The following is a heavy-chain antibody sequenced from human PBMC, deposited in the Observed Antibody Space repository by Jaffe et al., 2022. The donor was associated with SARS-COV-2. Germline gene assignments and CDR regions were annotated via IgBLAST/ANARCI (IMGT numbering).Heavy chain of an antibody. J-gene: IGHJ4*02. V-gene: IGHV3-48*01. CDR2: ISSTSSTI. D-gene: IGHD3-9*01. Sequence: EVQLVESGGGLVQPGGSLRLSCAASGFTFSSYSMNWVRQAPGKGLEWVSYISSTSSTIYYADSVKGRFTISRDNANNSLFLQMNSLRAEDTAVYYCAGGAFLTAYGLDYWGQGTLVTVSS. CDR1: GFTFSSYS. CDR3: AGGAFLTAYGLDY.